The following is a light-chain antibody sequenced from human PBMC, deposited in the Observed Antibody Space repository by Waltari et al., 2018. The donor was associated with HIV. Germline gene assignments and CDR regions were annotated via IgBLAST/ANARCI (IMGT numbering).Light chain of an antibody. CDR1: QTIKTY. CDR2: DAT. Sequence: DIKMTQYPSSLSASMGNRITINCRASQTIKTYLKWYAQRPGEAPKLLIFDATRLHTGVTNRFSGTGSGTHFTLTSSSLQPEDSGTYYCQQSFSTPWTFGQGTKV. V-gene: IGKV1-39*01. J-gene: IGKJ1*01. CDR3: QQSFSTPWT.